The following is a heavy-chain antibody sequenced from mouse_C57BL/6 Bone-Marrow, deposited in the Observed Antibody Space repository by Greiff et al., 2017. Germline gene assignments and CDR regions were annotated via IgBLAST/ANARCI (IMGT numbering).Heavy chain of an antibody. J-gene: IGHJ4*01. D-gene: IGHD1-2*01. CDR3: ERDHYDSYAKDY. CDR1: GFTFSSYG. V-gene: IGHV5-6*01. Sequence: EVKLVESGGDLVKPGGSLKLSCAASGFTFSSYGMSWVRQTPDKSLEWVATISSGGSYTYYPDNVKGRFTISRDNAKNTQYMQMSRLKSEDTAMYYCERDHYDSYAKDYWGQGTSVTVSS. CDR2: ISSGGSYT.